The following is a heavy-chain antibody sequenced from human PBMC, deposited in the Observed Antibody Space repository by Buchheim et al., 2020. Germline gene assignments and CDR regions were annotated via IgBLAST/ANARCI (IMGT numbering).Heavy chain of an antibody. V-gene: IGHV3-48*01. J-gene: IGHJ6*02. D-gene: IGHD2-2*01. CDR2: ITSSSSTI. CDR3: ARTVPAAERRYGMDV. Sequence: EVQLVEFGGGLVQPGGSLRLSCAGSGFTFSSYSMNWVRQAPGKGLEWVSYITSSSSTIYYADPVKGRFTISRDNAKNSLYLQMNSLRAEDTAVYYCARTVPAAERRYGMDVWGQGTT. CDR1: GFTFSSYS.